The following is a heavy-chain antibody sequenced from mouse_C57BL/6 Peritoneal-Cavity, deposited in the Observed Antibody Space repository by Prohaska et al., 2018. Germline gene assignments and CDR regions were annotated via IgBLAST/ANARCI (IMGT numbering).Heavy chain of an antibody. Sequence: EVQLVESGGGLVQPKGSLKLSCAASGFTFNTYAMHWVRQAPGKGLEWVARIRSKRSNYSTYYADSVKDGFTISRDDSQSMLYLQMNNLKTEDTAMYYCVREDYGIYWYFDVWGTGTTVTVSS. J-gene: IGHJ1*03. CDR2: IRSKRSNYST. D-gene: IGHD2-1*01. CDR1: GFTFNTYA. CDR3: VREDYGIYWYFDV. V-gene: IGHV10-3*01.